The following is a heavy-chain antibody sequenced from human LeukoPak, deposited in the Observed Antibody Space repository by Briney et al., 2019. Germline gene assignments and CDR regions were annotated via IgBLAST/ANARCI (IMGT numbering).Heavy chain of an antibody. CDR1: GSTFRSYW. V-gene: IGHV3-74*01. CDR2: VKGDGGFT. CDR3: VRDGDDFNFDY. D-gene: IGHD5-24*01. Sequence: GGSLRLSCAASGSTFRSYWMHWVRQAPGKGLVWVSRVKGDGGFTNYADSVYGRLTISRDNAKNTLYLHMHSLRAEDTAVYYCVRDGDDFNFDYWGQGSLVTVSS. J-gene: IGHJ4*02.